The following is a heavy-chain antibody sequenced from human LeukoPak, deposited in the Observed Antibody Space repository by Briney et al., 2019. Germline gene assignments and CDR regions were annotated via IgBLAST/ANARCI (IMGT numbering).Heavy chain of an antibody. J-gene: IGHJ5*02. CDR2: VCHDGGT. D-gene: IGHD2-15*01. V-gene: IGHV4-31*03. Sequence: SETLSLTCTVSGGSISSGGYCWSWIRQHPGKGLEGIGYVCHDGGTSYNPSLKSRVTVAIDTSKNQFSLKLNSVTAADTAVFYCAKEGRDSGGYNGWFEPWGQGTLVTVSS. CDR1: GGSISSGGYC. CDR3: AKEGRDSGGYNGWFEP.